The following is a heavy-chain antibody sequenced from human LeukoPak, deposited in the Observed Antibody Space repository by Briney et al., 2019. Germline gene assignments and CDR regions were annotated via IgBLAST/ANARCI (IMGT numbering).Heavy chain of an antibody. V-gene: IGHV4-39*01. CDR1: GGSISSSSYC. CDR3: ARHEEGYSYLYYFDY. CDR2: IYYSGST. Sequence: SETLSLTCTVSGGSISSSSYCWGWIRQPPGKGLEWIGCIYYSGSTYYNPSLKSRVTISVDTSKNQFSLKLSSVTAADTAVYYCARHEEGYSYLYYFDYWGQGALATGSS. J-gene: IGHJ4*02. D-gene: IGHD5-18*01.